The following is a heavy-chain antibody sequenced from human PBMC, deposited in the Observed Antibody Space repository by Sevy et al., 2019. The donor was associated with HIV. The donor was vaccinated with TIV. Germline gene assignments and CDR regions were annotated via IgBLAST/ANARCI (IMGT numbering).Heavy chain of an antibody. Sequence: SETLSLTCAVYGGSFSGYYWSWIRQPPGKGLGWIGEINHSGSTNYNPSLKSRLTISVETSKNQFSLNLRSVTAADTAVYYCARRGRSYYGMDVWGQGTTVTVSS. CDR3: ARRGRSYYGMDV. CDR1: GGSFSGYY. CDR2: INHSGST. J-gene: IGHJ6*02. D-gene: IGHD3-10*01. V-gene: IGHV4-34*01.